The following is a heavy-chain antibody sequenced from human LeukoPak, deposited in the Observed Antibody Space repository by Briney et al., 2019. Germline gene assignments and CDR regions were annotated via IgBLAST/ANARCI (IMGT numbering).Heavy chain of an antibody. Sequence: SETLSLTCTVSGGSISSYYWSWIRQPAGKGLEWIGRIYTSGSTNYNPSLKSRVTMSVDTSKNQFSLKLSSVTAADTAVYYCALHYYDSSGYYWFDYWGQGTLVTVSS. J-gene: IGHJ4*02. CDR3: ALHYYDSSGYYWFDY. CDR2: IYTSGST. CDR1: GGSISSYY. V-gene: IGHV4-4*07. D-gene: IGHD3-22*01.